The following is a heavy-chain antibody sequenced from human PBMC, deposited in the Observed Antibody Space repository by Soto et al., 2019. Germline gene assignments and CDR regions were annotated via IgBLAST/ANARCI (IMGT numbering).Heavy chain of an antibody. CDR2: INSDGSST. D-gene: IGHD2-2*01. CDR3: ETDGSYAKNV. Sequence: PVGSLRLSCASSVLSFSNTWMHCVRQSPGKGLVWVSHINSDGSSTTYADSVKGRFTISRDNAKNTVYLQMNSLRADDTAVYYCETDGSYAKNVWGQGTRVNVSS. CDR1: VLSFSNTW. J-gene: IGHJ3*01. V-gene: IGHV3-74*03.